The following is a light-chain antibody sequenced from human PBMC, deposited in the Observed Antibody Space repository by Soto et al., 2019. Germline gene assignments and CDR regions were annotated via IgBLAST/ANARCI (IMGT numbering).Light chain of an antibody. J-gene: IGKJ1*01. V-gene: IGKV1-5*03. CDR1: QSISSW. Sequence: DIQMTHSPYTLSASVGDRVTITCRASQSISSWLAWYQQKPGKAPKLQIYNASSLESVVPARFIGSGPGAENNLTINSLQHDYLAMQYCQQYNSYPAWALRPWTKVE. CDR2: NAS. CDR3: QQYNSYPAWA.